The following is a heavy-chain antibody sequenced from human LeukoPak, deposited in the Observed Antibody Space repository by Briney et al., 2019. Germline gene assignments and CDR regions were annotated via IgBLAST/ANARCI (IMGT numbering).Heavy chain of an antibody. V-gene: IGHV1-2*02. Sequence: ASVKVSCKASVYTFTGYYMHWVRQAPGQGLEWMGWINPNSGGTNYAQKFQGRVTMTRDTSISTAYMELSRLRSDDTAVYYCARDLKRTTKTTYFQHWGQGTLVTVSS. D-gene: IGHD4-17*01. CDR3: ARDLKRTTKTTYFQH. CDR1: VYTFTGYY. CDR2: INPNSGGT. J-gene: IGHJ1*01.